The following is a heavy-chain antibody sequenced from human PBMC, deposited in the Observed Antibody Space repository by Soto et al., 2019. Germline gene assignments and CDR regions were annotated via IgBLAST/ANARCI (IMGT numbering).Heavy chain of an antibody. V-gene: IGHV3-74*03. D-gene: IGHD3-16*01. Sequence: EVQLVESGGGLVQPGGSLRLSCAASGFTFSSYWMHWVRQAPGKGLVWVSRINTDGSTTTYADSVKGRFTISRDNAKNTLYLQMSSLRVEDTAVYYCARDLGGRDDYWGQVTLVTVSS. CDR3: ARDLGGRDDY. CDR2: INTDGSTT. J-gene: IGHJ4*02. CDR1: GFTFSSYW.